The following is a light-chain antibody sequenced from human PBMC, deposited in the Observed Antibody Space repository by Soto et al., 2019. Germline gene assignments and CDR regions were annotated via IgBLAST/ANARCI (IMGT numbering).Light chain of an antibody. CDR1: SGHRDYA. Sequence: QPVLTQSPSASASLGASVKFTCTLSSGHRDYAMAWHQQQPEKGPRYLMKVNNHGSHNKGDGIPDRFSGSSSGAERYLTISSLQSEDEADYYCQTWGTGIQVFGGGTKLTVL. J-gene: IGLJ2*01. CDR2: VNNHGSH. V-gene: IGLV4-69*01. CDR3: QTWGTGIQV.